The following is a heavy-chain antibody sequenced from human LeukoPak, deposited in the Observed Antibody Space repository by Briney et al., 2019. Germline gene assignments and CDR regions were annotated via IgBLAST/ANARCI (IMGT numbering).Heavy chain of an antibody. CDR2: ISGSGGST. Sequence: PGGSLSLSCAASGFTLSSNALSGVRQAPGRGLEWVSGISGSGGSTYYADSVRGRFTISRDNFQNTLYLQMNSLRAEDTAVYYCATAWNGWYFDYWGQGTLVTVSS. D-gene: IGHD1-1*01. J-gene: IGHJ4*02. V-gene: IGHV3-23*01. CDR3: ATAWNGWYFDY. CDR1: GFTLSSNA.